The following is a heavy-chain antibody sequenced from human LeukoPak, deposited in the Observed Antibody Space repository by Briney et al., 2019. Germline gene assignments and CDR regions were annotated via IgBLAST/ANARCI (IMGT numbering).Heavy chain of an antibody. CDR2: INWNGGST. CDR1: GFTFDDYG. J-gene: IGHJ4*02. D-gene: IGHD4-23*01. V-gene: IGHV3-20*04. Sequence: GGSLRLSCAASGFTFDDYGMSWVRQAPGKGLEWVSGINWNGGSTGYADSVKGRFTISRDNAKNTLYLQMNSLRAEDTAVYYCAKFVLRWCPMDYWGQGTLVTVSS. CDR3: AKFVLRWCPMDY.